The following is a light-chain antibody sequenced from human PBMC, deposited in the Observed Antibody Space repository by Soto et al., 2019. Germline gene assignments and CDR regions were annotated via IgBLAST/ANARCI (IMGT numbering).Light chain of an antibody. CDR1: QSIGSW. J-gene: IGKJ1*01. CDR3: QQYSSFPWT. Sequence: DIPMTQSPSILSASVGDIVTITCRASQSIGSWLAWYQQTEGQAPKVLIYKASNLERGVPSRFSGSGSGTEFTLTISSLQAADFATYYCQQYSSFPWTFGQGTKVDIK. CDR2: KAS. V-gene: IGKV1-5*03.